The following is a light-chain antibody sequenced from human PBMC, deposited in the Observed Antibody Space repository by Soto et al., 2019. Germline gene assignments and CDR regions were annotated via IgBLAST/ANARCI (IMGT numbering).Light chain of an antibody. J-gene: IGKJ2*01. CDR2: DAS. Sequence: DIQMNQSPSTLSASVGDRVTITCRASQGISNWLAWYQQKAGKAPNLLIFDASALESGVPSRFSGSGSGTEFTLTISSLQPDDFATYYCQQYSFNPYTFGQGTTLEIK. CDR1: QGISNW. CDR3: QQYSFNPYT. V-gene: IGKV1-5*01.